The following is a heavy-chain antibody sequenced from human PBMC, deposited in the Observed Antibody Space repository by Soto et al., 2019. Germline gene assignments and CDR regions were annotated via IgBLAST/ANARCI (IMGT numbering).Heavy chain of an antibody. CDR1: GCSVSSGRYY. CDR3: ARVAYYYDSSAYYGTTPPFSGLVDY. CDR2: IYYSGST. V-gene: IGHV4-61*01. D-gene: IGHD3-22*01. Sequence: ETLSLTRTLPGCSVSSGRYYWRWVRQPPGEGPGWAGGIYYSGSTNYNPSLKSRVTISVDTSKNQFSLKLSSVTAADTAVYYCARVAYYYDSSAYYGTTPPFSGLVDYWGQGTLVTVSS. J-gene: IGHJ4*02.